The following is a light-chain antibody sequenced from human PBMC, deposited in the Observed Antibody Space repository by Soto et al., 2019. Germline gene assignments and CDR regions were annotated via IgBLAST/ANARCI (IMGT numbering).Light chain of an antibody. Sequence: DIQMTQSTSTLSASVGDRVTITCRASQSISSWLAWYQQKPGKAPKLLIYDASSLESGVPSRFSGSGSGTEFTLTISSLQPDDFATYYCHQYNSYSTFGQGTKVDIK. CDR3: HQYNSYST. J-gene: IGKJ1*01. CDR1: QSISSW. CDR2: DAS. V-gene: IGKV1-5*01.